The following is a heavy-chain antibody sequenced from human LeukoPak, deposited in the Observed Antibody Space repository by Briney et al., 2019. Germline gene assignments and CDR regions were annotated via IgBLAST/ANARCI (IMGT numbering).Heavy chain of an antibody. CDR2: ISSDGGST. CDR3: ARGCSGGSCYTF. J-gene: IGHJ4*02. D-gene: IGHD2-15*01. CDR1: GFTFSSYA. Sequence: GGSLRLSCVASGFTFSSYAMYWARQAPGKGLEYVSAISSDGGSTHYADSVKGRFTISRDNSKNTLYLQMGSLRAEDMAVYYCARGCSGGSCYTFWGQGTLVTVSS. V-gene: IGHV3-64*02.